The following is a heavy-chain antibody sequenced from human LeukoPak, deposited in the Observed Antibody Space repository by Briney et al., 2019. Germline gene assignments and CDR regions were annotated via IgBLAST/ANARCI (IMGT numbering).Heavy chain of an antibody. V-gene: IGHV4-39*07. CDR1: GGSINSNSYC. D-gene: IGHD3-10*01. Sequence: PSETLSLTCTVSGGSINSNSYCWGWIRRPPGKGLEWIASIYSSGSTFYNPSLKSGVTISLDMSKNQFSLKLSSVTAADTAVYYCVRDGTRRGGFDYWGQGTPVTVSS. J-gene: IGHJ4*02. CDR2: IYSSGST. CDR3: VRDGTRRGGFDY.